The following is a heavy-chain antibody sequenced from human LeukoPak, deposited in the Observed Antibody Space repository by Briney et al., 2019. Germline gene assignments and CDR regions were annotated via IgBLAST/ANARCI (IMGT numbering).Heavy chain of an antibody. D-gene: IGHD6-19*01. V-gene: IGHV3-23*01. CDR2: ISGSGGST. J-gene: IGHJ4*02. CDR1: GFTFSNYA. CDR3: AKVFGSRWDGHH. Sequence: GGSLRLSCAACGFTFSNYAMSWVRQAPGKGLEWGSGISGSGGSTYYADAVKGRLTISRDNSQNTLYLQMNSLSAEDTAVYHCAKVFGSRWDGHHWGQGTLDTVSS.